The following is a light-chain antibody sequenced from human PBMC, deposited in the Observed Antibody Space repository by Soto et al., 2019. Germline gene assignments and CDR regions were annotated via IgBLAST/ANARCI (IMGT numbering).Light chain of an antibody. CDR3: RSYTSSSNVI. CDR1: SDDVGAYIY. CDR2: EVN. Sequence: QSVLTQPASVSGSPGQSITISCTGTSDDVGAYIYVSWYQHHPGKAPKLMIYEVNNRPSGVSNRFSASTSGNTASLTISGLQAEDEADYYCRSYTSSSNVIFGGGTKVTGL. V-gene: IGLV2-14*01. J-gene: IGLJ2*01.